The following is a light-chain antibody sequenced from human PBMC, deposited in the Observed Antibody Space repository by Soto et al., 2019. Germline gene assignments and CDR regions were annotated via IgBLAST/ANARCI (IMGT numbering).Light chain of an antibody. Sequence: DIQMTHSPSTLSASVGGRVTITCRASQSITSWLAWYQQKPGKAPKLLIYKASSLESGVPSRFSGSGSGTEFTLTISSLQPDDFATYYCQHYNSYPWTFGQGTKVDIK. V-gene: IGKV1-5*03. CDR3: QHYNSYPWT. CDR1: QSITSW. J-gene: IGKJ1*01. CDR2: KAS.